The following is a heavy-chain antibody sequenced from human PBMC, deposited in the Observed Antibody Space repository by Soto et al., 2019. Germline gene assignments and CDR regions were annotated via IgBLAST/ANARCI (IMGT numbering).Heavy chain of an antibody. CDR3: ARGGSGYVWFNEF. J-gene: IGHJ4*02. V-gene: IGHV1-69*01. D-gene: IGHD3-22*01. CDR1: GGIFSSYA. CDR2: IIPIFGTA. Sequence: QEQLVQSGAEVKKPGSSVKVSCKASGGIFSSYAISWVRQAPGQGLEWMGGIIPIFGTANYAKKCQGRVTITEDESTNTASMDLSSLKSEDTAIYYCARGGSGYVWFNEFWGQGTLVTVSS.